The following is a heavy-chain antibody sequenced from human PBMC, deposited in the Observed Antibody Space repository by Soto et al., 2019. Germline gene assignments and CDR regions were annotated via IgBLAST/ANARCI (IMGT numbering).Heavy chain of an antibody. CDR3: ARVPRGSYYNVDLLDP. CDR2: IIPIFDTS. CDR1: GDTFSTYA. J-gene: IGHJ5*02. D-gene: IGHD3-10*01. Sequence: GASVKVSCKASGDTFSTYAINWVRQAPGQGLDWMGGIIPIFDTSNYAQKFQGRVTMTADESTTTVYMELTSLKFEDTAVYYCARVPRGSYYNVDLLDPWRQGTLVTVSS. V-gene: IGHV1-69*13.